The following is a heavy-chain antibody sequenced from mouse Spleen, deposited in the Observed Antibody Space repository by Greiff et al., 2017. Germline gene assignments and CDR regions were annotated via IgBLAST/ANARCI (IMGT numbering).Heavy chain of an antibody. CDR2: IYPGSGST. V-gene: IGHV1-55*01. CDR3: ARDLAYFDY. J-gene: IGHJ2*01. Sequence: QVQLQQPGAELVKPGTSVKLSCKASGYNFTSYWINWVKLRPGQGLEWIGDIYPGSGSTNYNEKFKSKATLTVDTSSSTAYMQLSSLASEDSALYYCARDLAYFDYWGQGTTLTVSS. CDR1: GYNFTSYW.